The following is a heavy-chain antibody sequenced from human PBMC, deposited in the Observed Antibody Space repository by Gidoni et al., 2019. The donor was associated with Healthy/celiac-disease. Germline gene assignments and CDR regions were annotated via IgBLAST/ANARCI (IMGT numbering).Heavy chain of an antibody. CDR3: ARDPGLLSDYWYFDL. V-gene: IGHV3-21*01. CDR2: ISSSSSYI. CDR1: GFTFSSYS. Sequence: EVQLVESGGGLVKPGGSLRLSGAASGFTFSSYSMNWVRQAPGKGLEWVSSISSSSSYIYYADSVKGRFTISRDNAKNSLYLQMNSLRAEDTAVYYCARDPGLLSDYWYFDLWGRGTLVTVSS. J-gene: IGHJ2*01. D-gene: IGHD3-10*01.